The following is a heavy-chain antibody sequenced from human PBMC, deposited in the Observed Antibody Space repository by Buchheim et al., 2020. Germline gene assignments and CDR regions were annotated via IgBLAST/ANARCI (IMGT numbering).Heavy chain of an antibody. J-gene: IGHJ2*01. CDR1: GGSFSGYY. CDR2: INHSGST. D-gene: IGHD3-10*01. Sequence: QVQLQQWGAGLLKPSETLSLTCAVYGGSFSGYYWSWIRQPPGKGLEWIGEINHSGSTNYNPSLKSRVTISVDTSKNQFSLKLSSVTAADTAVYYCARLRFSDNWYFDLWGRGTL. V-gene: IGHV4-34*01. CDR3: ARLRFSDNWYFDL.